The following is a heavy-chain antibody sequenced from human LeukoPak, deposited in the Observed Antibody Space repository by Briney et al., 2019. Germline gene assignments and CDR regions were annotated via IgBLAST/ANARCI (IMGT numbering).Heavy chain of an antibody. CDR3: AKVRTYFYHGLDV. CDR2: TSDDGSTK. V-gene: IGHV3-30-3*01. D-gene: IGHD1-14*01. J-gene: IGHJ6*02. CDR1: GFTFSSYA. Sequence: GGSLRLSCTASGFTFSSYAMHWVRQAPGKGLQWLALTSDDGSTKYYADSVKGRFTISRDNSQNTLFLQMNSLRAEDTAVYYCAKVRTYFYHGLDVWGQGTTVTVSS.